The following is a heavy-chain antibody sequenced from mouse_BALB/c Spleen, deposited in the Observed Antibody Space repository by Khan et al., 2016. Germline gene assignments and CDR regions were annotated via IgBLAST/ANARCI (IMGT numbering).Heavy chain of an antibody. J-gene: IGHJ3*01. CDR3: VRHPFAY. CDR2: IRSKSNKYAT. Sequence: EVQLVESGGGLVQPTGSLKISCAASGFTFNTYAMNWVRQAPGKGLEWVGRIRSKSNKYATYYDDSMKDRFTISRDDSHSMLYMEMNNLKNEVTAMYSSVRHPFAYWGQGTLVTVSA. V-gene: IGHV10-1*02. CDR1: GFTFNTYA.